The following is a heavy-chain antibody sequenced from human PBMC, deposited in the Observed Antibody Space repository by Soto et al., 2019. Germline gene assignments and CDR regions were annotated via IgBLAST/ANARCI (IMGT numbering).Heavy chain of an antibody. Sequence: ASVNVSCKASGYTFTGYYMHWVRQAPGQGLEWMGWINPNSGGTNYAQKFQGRVTMTRDTSISTAYMELSRLRSDDTAVYYCARNPPQRDYYYYGMDVWGQGTTVTVSS. CDR3: ARNPPQRDYYYYGMDV. V-gene: IGHV1-2*02. J-gene: IGHJ6*02. D-gene: IGHD2-2*01. CDR1: GYTFTGYY. CDR2: INPNSGGT.